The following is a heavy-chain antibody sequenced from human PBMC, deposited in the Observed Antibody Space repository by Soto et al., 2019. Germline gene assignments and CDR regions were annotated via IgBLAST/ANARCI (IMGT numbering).Heavy chain of an antibody. Sequence: QVQLVQSGAEVKKPGSSVKVSCKASGGTFSSYTISWVRQAPGQGLEWMGRIIPILGIANYAQKFQGRVTITADKSTSTAYMELSSLRSEDTAVYYCARWYDSSVGLDYWGQGTLVTGSS. D-gene: IGHD3-22*01. V-gene: IGHV1-69*02. CDR2: IIPILGIA. CDR3: ARWYDSSVGLDY. CDR1: GGTFSSYT. J-gene: IGHJ4*02.